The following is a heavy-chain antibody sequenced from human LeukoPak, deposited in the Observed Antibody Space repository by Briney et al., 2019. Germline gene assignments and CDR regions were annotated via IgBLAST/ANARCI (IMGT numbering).Heavy chain of an antibody. V-gene: IGHV3-21*01. J-gene: IGHJ4*02. Sequence: GGSLRLSCAASGFTFSSYNINWVRQAPGEGLEWVSSISSSSNYISYADSVKGRFTISRDNAKNSLYLQMNSLRAEDTAVYYCARSPNCGGDCSWGQGTLVTVSS. CDR1: GFTFSSYN. CDR3: ARSPNCGGDCS. CDR2: ISSSSNYI. D-gene: IGHD2-21*02.